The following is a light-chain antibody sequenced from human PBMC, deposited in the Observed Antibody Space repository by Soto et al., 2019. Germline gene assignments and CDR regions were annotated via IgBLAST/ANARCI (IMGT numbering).Light chain of an antibody. CDR1: QSVSSN. CDR2: GAS. Sequence: EIVMTQSPATLSVCPGERATLSCRASQSVSSNLSWYQQKPGQAPRLLIYGASTRATGIPARFSGSGSGTEFTLTISSLQSEDFAVYYCQQYNNWPPVLTFGGGTKVEIK. CDR3: QQYNNWPPVLT. J-gene: IGKJ4*01. V-gene: IGKV3-15*01.